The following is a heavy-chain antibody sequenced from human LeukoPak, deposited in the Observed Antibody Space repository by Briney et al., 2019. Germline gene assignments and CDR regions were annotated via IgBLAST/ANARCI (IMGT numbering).Heavy chain of an antibody. J-gene: IGHJ4*02. Sequence: PSETLSLTCTVSGGSISSYYWSWIRQPAGKGLEWIGRIYTSGSTNYNPSLKSRVTMSVDTSKNQFSLELSSVTAADTAVYYCARGQAVPAAIPFDYWGQGTLVTVSS. CDR1: GGSISSYY. D-gene: IGHD2-2*02. CDR3: ARGQAVPAAIPFDY. V-gene: IGHV4-4*07. CDR2: IYTSGST.